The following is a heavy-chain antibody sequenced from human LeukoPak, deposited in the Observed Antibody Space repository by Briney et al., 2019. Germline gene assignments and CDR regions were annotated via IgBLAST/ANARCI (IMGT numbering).Heavy chain of an antibody. D-gene: IGHD6-19*01. V-gene: IGHV3-48*04. J-gene: IGHJ4*02. Sequence: GGSLRLSCAASGFSFSSYWMSWVRQAPGKGLEWVSYISSSSRTIYYADSVKGRFTISRDNAKNSLYLQMNSLRAEDTAVYYCARDLGSSGWYVGDYWGQGSLVTVSS. CDR1: GFSFSSYW. CDR2: ISSSSRTI. CDR3: ARDLGSSGWYVGDY.